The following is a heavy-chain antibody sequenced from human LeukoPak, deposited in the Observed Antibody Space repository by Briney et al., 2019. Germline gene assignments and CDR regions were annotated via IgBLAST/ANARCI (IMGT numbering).Heavy chain of an antibody. Sequence: VASVKVSRKVSEYTVTELSFHWVRQAPGEGLEWMGGFDAENDETIYAQKFQGRVTVTQDTSTDTAYMELSSLRSEDTAVYYCATEKAWNHGGFDYWGQGTPVIVSS. D-gene: IGHD1-14*01. CDR2: FDAENDET. CDR3: ATEKAWNHGGFDY. J-gene: IGHJ4*02. V-gene: IGHV1-24*01. CDR1: EYTVTELS.